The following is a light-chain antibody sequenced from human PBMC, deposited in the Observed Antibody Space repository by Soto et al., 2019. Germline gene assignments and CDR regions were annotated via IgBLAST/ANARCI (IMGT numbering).Light chain of an antibody. CDR2: WAS. Sequence: DIARTQSPDSLTVSLGERATVNCKSSQSVLYSSNNKNYLAWYQQKPGQPPKLLIYWASTRESGVPDRFSGSGSGTDFTLTISSLQAEDVAVYYCQQYYSTPPYTFGQGTKLEIK. CDR3: QQYYSTPPYT. V-gene: IGKV4-1*01. CDR1: QSVLYSSNNKNY. J-gene: IGKJ2*01.